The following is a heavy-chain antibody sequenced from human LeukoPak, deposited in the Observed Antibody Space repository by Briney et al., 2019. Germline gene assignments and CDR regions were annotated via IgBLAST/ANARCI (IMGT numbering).Heavy chain of an antibody. CDR1: SFSVTTDSYC. J-gene: IGHJ4*02. D-gene: IGHD3-10*01. CDR3: ARDHFGSLDS. CDR2: DYCGGNT. Sequence: SQTLSLTCTVSSFSVTTDSYCWGWLRQPPGKGLEWIGYDYCGGNTNYDPSLKRRVTISVDTSKNQFSLTLTSVTAADTAVYFCARDHFGSLDSWGQGILVTVSS. V-gene: IGHV4-61*01.